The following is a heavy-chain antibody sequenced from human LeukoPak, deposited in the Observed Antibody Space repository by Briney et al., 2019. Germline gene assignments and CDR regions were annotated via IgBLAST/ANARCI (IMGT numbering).Heavy chain of an antibody. D-gene: IGHD3-9*01. V-gene: IGHV3-11*01. Sequence: PGGSLRLSCAASGFTFSDYYMSWIRRAPGKGLEWVSYISSSGIAMHYADSVKGRFTISRDNAQNTVYLQMNSLRAEDTAVYYCARGLTGRYNLTGYYNDYWGQGTLVTVSS. CDR1: GFTFSDYY. CDR2: ISSSGIAM. CDR3: ARGLTGRYNLTGYYNDY. J-gene: IGHJ4*02.